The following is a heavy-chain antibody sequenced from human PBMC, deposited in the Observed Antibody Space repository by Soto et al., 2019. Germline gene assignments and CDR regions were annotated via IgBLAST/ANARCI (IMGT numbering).Heavy chain of an antibody. CDR3: GKAGGSELRYFDWPEVGV. Sequence: QVHVVESGGGVVQPGTSLRLSCTASGFSFFNYGFAWIRQAPGKGLWLVAVVTYDSSEKYYADSVKGRFTISRDNSKNTVYLQMDSLQHNDSALYYCGKAGGSELRYFDWPEVGVWGQGTLVTVSS. CDR2: VTYDSSEK. CDR1: GFSFFNYG. V-gene: IGHV3-30*18. J-gene: IGHJ4*02. D-gene: IGHD3-9*01.